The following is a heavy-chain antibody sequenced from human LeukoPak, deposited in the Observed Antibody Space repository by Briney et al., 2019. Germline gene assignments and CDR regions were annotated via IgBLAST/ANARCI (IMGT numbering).Heavy chain of an antibody. V-gene: IGHV4-4*07. CDR1: GGSISNYY. CDR3: ARDGRWPC. Sequence: SETLSLTCTVSGGSISNYYWNWIRQPPRKGLEWIGRIYTSGSTNYNPSLKSRVTMSVDTSKDQFSLKLSSVTAADTAVYYCARDGRWPCWGQGTLVTVSS. CDR2: IYTSGST. D-gene: IGHD4-23*01. J-gene: IGHJ4*02.